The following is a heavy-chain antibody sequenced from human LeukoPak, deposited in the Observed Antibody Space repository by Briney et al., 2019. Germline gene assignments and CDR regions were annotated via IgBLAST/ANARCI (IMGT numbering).Heavy chain of an antibody. Sequence: GGSLRLSCAASGFIFSSNAMHWVRQAPGKGLEWVAVISYDRSNKYYADSVEGRFAISRDNSKNTLYLQMNSLRGEDTAVYHCASGYCSSTSCFPDYWGQGTLVTVSS. CDR2: ISYDRSNK. D-gene: IGHD2-2*03. J-gene: IGHJ4*02. CDR1: GFIFSSNA. CDR3: ASGYCSSTSCFPDY. V-gene: IGHV3-30*09.